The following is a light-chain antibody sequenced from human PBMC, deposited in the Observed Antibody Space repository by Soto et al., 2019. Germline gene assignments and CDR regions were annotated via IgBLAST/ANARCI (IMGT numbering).Light chain of an antibody. CDR3: QQYYNWPRT. J-gene: IGKJ1*01. CDR1: QSVSSSY. Sequence: PGERVTLSCRASQSVSSSYLTWYQQKPGQAPRLLIYGASTRATSIPARFSGSGSGTDFTLTISSLQPEDFAVYFCQQYYNWPRTFGQGTKVEI. CDR2: GAS. V-gene: IGKV3D-7*01.